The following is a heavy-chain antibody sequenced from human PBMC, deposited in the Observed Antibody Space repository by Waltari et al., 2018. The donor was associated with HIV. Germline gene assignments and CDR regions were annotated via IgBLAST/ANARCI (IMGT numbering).Heavy chain of an antibody. CDR1: VASFSDYY. Sequence: QAQLQQLGTGLLKPSTALPLTCAVYVASFSDYYWTWIRKSAGTGLECLGEVGPGGKVYVVPSLRRRLSLSTDASKNQFSLTLTSVVAADTAVYFCSRGLQMTSYASGNWLWEEMLSKYFFDLWGQGTRV. V-gene: IGHV4-34*01. CDR3: SRGLQMTSYASGNWLWEEMLSKYFFDL. CDR2: VGPGGKV. J-gene: IGHJ4*02. D-gene: IGHD3-10*01.